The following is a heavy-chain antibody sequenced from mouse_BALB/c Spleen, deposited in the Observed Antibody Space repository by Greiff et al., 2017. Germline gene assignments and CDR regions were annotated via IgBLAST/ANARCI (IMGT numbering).Heavy chain of an antibody. J-gene: IGHJ2*01. Sequence: VKLMESAAELARPGASVKMSCKASGYTFTSYTMHWVKQRPGQGLEWIGYINPSSGYTEYNQKFKDKTTLTADKSSSTAYMQLSSLTSEDSAVYYCARSFYFDYWGQGTTLTVSS. V-gene: IGHV1-4*02. CDR3: ARSFYFDY. CDR2: INPSSGYT. CDR1: GYTFTSYT.